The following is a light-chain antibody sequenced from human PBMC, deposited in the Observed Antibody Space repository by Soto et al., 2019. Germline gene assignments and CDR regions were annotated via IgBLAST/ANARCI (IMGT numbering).Light chain of an antibody. CDR3: LQDYNYPLT. Sequence: AIQMTQSPPSLSASVGDRVTITCRASQGIRNDLGWYQQKPGKAPNLLIYAASSLQSGVPSRFSGGGSGTDFTLTISSLQPEDFATYYCLQDYNYPLTFGGGTKVEIK. V-gene: IGKV1-6*01. CDR1: QGIRND. CDR2: AAS. J-gene: IGKJ4*01.